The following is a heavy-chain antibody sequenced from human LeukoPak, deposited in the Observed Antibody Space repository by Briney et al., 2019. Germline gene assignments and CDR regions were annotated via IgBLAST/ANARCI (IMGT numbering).Heavy chain of an antibody. CDR1: GGPISNSY. V-gene: IGHV4-59*08. D-gene: IGHD4-17*01. CDR2: ISSSGTT. J-gene: IGHJ2*01. Sequence: SETLSLTCTVSGGPISNSYWSWIRQPPGKGLEWIGYISSSGTTNYNPSLRSRVTISVDTSKNQFSLKLSSVTAADTAVYYCAKTTVTSSYWYFDLWGRGTLVTVSS. CDR3: AKTTVTSSYWYFDL.